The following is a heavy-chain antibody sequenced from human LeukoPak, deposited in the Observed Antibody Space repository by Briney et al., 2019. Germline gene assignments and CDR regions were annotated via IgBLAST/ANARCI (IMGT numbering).Heavy chain of an antibody. CDR1: GFTFSSYS. Sequence: GRSLRLSCAASGFTFSSYSMNWVRQAPGKGLEWVSSISGISGSTHYVDSVKGRFTISRDNAKSSLYLQMNSLTTEDTAFYYCVRGGSYFDYWGQGTLVTVSS. J-gene: IGHJ4*02. CDR2: ISGISGST. CDR3: VRGGSYFDY. D-gene: IGHD1-26*01. V-gene: IGHV3-21*04.